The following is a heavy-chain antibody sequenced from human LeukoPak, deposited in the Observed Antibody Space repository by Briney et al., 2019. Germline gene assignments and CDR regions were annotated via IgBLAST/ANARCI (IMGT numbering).Heavy chain of an antibody. CDR2: INRDGTEK. V-gene: IGHV3-7*04. J-gene: IGHJ4*02. D-gene: IGHD2-21*01. CDR3: VRGDWYFEA. CDR1: GFNFSDSR. Sequence: GGSLRLSCATSGFNFSDSRMTWVRQAPGKGLQWVANINRDGTEKHFLDSVEGRFIISRDNAKKSLYLRMSSLRPQDTAVYFCVRGDWYFEAWGQGTLVTVSS.